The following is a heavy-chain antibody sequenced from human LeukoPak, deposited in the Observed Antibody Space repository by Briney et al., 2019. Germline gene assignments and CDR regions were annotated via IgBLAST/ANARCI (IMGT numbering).Heavy chain of an antibody. J-gene: IGHJ4*02. V-gene: IGHV4-34*01. Sequence: SETLSLTCAVDGGSFSFYYWSWIRQTPGKGLEWIGEINHTGSSNYNPSLKSRVTISVDTSKNQFSLKLNSVTAADTAVYYCARRSQDFDFWGQGILVTVSA. CDR1: GGSFSFYY. CDR3: ARRSQDFDF. CDR2: INHTGSS.